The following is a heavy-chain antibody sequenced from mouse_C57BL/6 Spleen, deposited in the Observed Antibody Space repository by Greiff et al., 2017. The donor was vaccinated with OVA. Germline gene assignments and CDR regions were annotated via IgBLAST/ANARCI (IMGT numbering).Heavy chain of an antibody. J-gene: IGHJ4*01. Sequence: VQRVESGGGLVQPTGSLTLSCAASGFSFNTYAMNWVRPAPGKGLEWVARIRSKSTNYAPSYADSVKDSFTISRDDSGSMLNLQMNNWKTEDTAMYYCVRHGTAYYAMDYWGQGTSGTVSS. D-gene: IGHD1-2*01. CDR1: GFSFNTYA. V-gene: IGHV10-1*01. CDR2: IRSKSTNYAP. CDR3: VRHGTAYYAMDY.